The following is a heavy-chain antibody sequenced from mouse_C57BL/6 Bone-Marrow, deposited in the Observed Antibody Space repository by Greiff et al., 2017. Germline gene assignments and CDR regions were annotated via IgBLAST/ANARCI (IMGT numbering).Heavy chain of an antibody. V-gene: IGHV1-47*01. J-gene: IGHJ3*01. CDR1: GYTFTTYP. Sequence: VQLKESGAELVKPGSSVKMSCKASGYTFTTYPIEWMKQNHGKSLEWIGNFHPYNDDTKYNEKFKGKATLTVEKSSSTVYLELSRLTSDDSAVYYCARGLGRVAWFAYWGQGTLVTVSA. CDR2: FHPYNDDT. D-gene: IGHD4-1*01. CDR3: ARGLGRVAWFAY.